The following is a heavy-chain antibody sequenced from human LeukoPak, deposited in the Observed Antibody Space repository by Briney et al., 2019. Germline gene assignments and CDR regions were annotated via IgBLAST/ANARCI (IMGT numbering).Heavy chain of an antibody. CDR3: SRDGGEGGNSAFDI. J-gene: IGHJ3*02. Sequence: GGSLRLSCAASGFTFSDYILDWVRQAPGKGLEWVGRIRRGANSYTTEYAASVKGRFTIPRDDSKNSLYLHMNSLKTEDTAVYHCSRDGGEGGNSAFDIWGQGTMVTVSS. CDR1: GFTFSDYI. D-gene: IGHD3-16*01. CDR2: IRRGANSYTT. V-gene: IGHV3-72*01.